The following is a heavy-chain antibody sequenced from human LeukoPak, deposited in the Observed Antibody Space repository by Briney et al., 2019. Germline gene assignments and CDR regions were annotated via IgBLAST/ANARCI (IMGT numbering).Heavy chain of an antibody. V-gene: IGHV3-66*01. D-gene: IGHD3-22*01. J-gene: IGHJ4*02. CDR1: GFTVSSNY. CDR3: ARDSNTDYYDSSGLDY. Sequence: GESLKISCAASGFTVSSNYMSWVRQAPGKGLEWVSVIYSGGSTYYADSVKGRFTISRDNSKNTLYLQMNSLRAEDTAVYYCARDSNTDYYDSSGLDYWGQGTLVTVSS. CDR2: IYSGGST.